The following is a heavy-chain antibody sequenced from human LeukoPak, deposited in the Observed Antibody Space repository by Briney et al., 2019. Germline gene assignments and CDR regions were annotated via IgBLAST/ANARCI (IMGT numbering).Heavy chain of an antibody. D-gene: IGHD3-9*01. CDR1: GFTFSDYY. J-gene: IGHJ5*02. CDR2: ISSSGSTI. V-gene: IGHV3-11*01. Sequence: GGSLGLSCAASGFTFSDYYMSWIRQAPGKGLEWVSYISSSGSTIYYADSVKGRFTISRDNAKNSLYLQMNRLRAEGTAVYYCARLISRYYDILTTNWFDPWGQGTMVTVSS. CDR3: ARLISRYYDILTTNWFDP.